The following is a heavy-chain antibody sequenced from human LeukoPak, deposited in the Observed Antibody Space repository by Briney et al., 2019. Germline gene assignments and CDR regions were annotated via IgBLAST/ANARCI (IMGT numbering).Heavy chain of an antibody. CDR2: LFTGGNA. V-gene: IGHV4-4*07. J-gene: IGHJ4*02. D-gene: IGHD5-12*01. Sequence: PSETLSLTCSVSGDSMNGYYWIWIRQTAGKGLEWIGRLFTGGNAECNPSLKSRVTMSVQTSKSQFSLKLTSVTAADTAIYYCARGLRWDSGNDWGPEHWGQGDLVTVSS. CDR3: ARGLRWDSGNDWGPEH. CDR1: GDSMNGYY.